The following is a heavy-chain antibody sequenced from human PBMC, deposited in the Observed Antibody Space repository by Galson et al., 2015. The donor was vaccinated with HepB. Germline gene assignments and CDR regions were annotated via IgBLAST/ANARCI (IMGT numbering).Heavy chain of an antibody. CDR1: GFTFSSYW. CDR3: ARIYSGYDDYYYYGMDV. V-gene: IGHV3-74*01. J-gene: IGHJ6*02. Sequence: SLRLSCAASGFTFSSYWMHWVRQAPGKGLVWVSRINSDGSSTSYADSVKGRFTISRDNAKNTLYLQMNSLRAEDTAVYYCARIYSGYDDYYYYGMDVWGQGTTVTVSS. CDR2: INSDGSST. D-gene: IGHD5-12*01.